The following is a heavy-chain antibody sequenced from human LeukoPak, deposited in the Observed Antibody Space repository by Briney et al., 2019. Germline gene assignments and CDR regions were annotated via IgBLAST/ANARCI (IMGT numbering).Heavy chain of an antibody. J-gene: IGHJ3*02. D-gene: IGHD6-25*01. CDR1: GGSISSYY. CDR2: IYNSGST. V-gene: IGHV4-59*08. Sequence: SETLSLTCTVSGGSISSYYWSWIRQPPGKGLECIGYIYNSGSTNYNPSLKSRVSISVDTSKNQFPLKLSSVTAADTAVYYCARSAIDAFDIWGQGTMVTVSS. CDR3: ARSAIDAFDI.